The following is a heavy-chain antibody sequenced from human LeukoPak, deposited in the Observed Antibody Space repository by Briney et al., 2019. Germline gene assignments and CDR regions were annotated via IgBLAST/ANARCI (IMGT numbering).Heavy chain of an antibody. CDR3: ARGGVSEDDYGDYALG. Sequence: GGSLRLSCAASGFTFSSYAMSWVRQAPGKGLEWVSSISSSSSYIYYADSVKGRFTISRDSAKNSLYLQMNSLRAEDTAVYYCARGGVSEDDYGDYALGWGQGTLVTVSS. CDR1: GFTFSSYA. J-gene: IGHJ4*02. D-gene: IGHD4-17*01. V-gene: IGHV3-21*01. CDR2: ISSSSSYI.